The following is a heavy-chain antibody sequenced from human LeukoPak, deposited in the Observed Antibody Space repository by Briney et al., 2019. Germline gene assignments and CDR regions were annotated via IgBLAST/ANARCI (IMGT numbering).Heavy chain of an antibody. Sequence: GGSLRLSCAASGFTVSRNYMTWVGQAPGKGLEWVSVIYSGGSTYYADSVKGRFTISRDNSKNTLSLQMNSLRAEDTAVYYCAGTIVGKWAIDYWGQGTLVTVSS. CDR3: AGTIVGKWAIDY. D-gene: IGHD3-22*01. CDR2: IYSGGST. V-gene: IGHV3-53*01. J-gene: IGHJ4*02. CDR1: GFTVSRNY.